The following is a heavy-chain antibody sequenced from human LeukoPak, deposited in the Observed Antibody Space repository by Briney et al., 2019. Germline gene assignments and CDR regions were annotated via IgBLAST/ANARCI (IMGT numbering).Heavy chain of an antibody. Sequence: GGSLRLSCAASGFNFSNYDMHWVRQAPGKGLEWVAFIRYDGSDKYYADSVKGRFTISRDNSKNTLYVQMNSLRNEDKAVYYCAKGDTSWGQGTLVTVSS. J-gene: IGHJ5*02. CDR2: IRYDGSDK. CDR3: AKGDTS. CDR1: GFNFSNYD. V-gene: IGHV3-30*02. D-gene: IGHD2-21*02.